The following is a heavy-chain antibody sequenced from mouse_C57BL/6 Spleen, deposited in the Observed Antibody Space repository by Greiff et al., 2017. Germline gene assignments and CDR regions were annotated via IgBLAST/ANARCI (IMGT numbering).Heavy chain of an antibody. CDR3: AREDYGYPFAY. CDR1: GYTFTSYT. Sequence: VKLQESGAELARPGASVKMSCKASGYTFTSYTMHWVKQRPGQGLEWIGYINPSRGYPKYNQKFQDKATLTAVKSSSTAYMQLSSQTSEDSAVYYCAREDYGYPFAYWGQGTLVTVSA. J-gene: IGHJ3*01. D-gene: IGHD2-2*01. CDR2: INPSRGYP. V-gene: IGHV1-4*01.